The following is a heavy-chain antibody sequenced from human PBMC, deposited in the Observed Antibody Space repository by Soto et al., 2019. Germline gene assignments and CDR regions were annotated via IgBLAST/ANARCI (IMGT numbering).Heavy chain of an antibody. CDR2: IYPGDSDT. CDR3: ARHPDPLAAANY. CDR1: GYSFTSYG. J-gene: IGHJ4*02. D-gene: IGHD6-13*01. V-gene: IGHV5-51*01. Sequence: GESMKVSCKGAGYSFTSYGSGWVRQMTGKGLEWMGIIYPGDSDTRYSPSFQGQVTISADKSISTAYLQWSSLKASDTAMYYCARHPDPLAAANYWGQGTLVTVSS.